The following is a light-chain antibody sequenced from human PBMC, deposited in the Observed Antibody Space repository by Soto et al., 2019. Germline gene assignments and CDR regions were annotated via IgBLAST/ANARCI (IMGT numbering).Light chain of an antibody. CDR3: SSYTSISTCV. V-gene: IGLV2-14*01. J-gene: IGLJ1*01. CDR2: DVT. Sequence: QSVLTQPASVSGSPGQSITISCTGTSSDVGGYNFVSWYQQHPDKAPKLMIYDVTNRPSGVSNRFSGSKSGNTASLTISGLQAEDEADYYCSSYTSISTCVFGTGTRHRP. CDR1: SSDVGGYNF.